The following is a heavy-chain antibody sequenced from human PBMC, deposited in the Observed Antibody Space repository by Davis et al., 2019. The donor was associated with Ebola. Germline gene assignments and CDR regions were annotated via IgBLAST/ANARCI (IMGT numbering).Heavy chain of an antibody. CDR3: ARAGWLQNFDY. D-gene: IGHD5-24*01. CDR2: ISSFSTSI. J-gene: IGHJ4*02. CDR1: GFTFSNYN. V-gene: IGHV3-21*01. Sequence: GESLKISCVASGFTFSNYNMDWVRQAPGKGLEWVSSISSFSTSIYYADSMKGRFTISRDNAKNSLYLQMSSLRAEDTAVYYCARAGWLQNFDYWGQGTLVTVSS.